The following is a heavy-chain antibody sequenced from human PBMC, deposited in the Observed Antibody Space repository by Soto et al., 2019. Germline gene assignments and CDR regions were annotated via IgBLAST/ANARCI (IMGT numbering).Heavy chain of an antibody. CDR2: ISGSGCST. D-gene: IGHD3-22*01. CDR1: GFTFSSYA. Sequence: GGYLRLSCAASGFTFSSYAMSWVRRAPGKGLEWVSAISGSGCSTYYADSVKGRFTISRDNSKNTLYLQMNSLIVEDTAVYYCAKGGFLPLIVVVFDYWGQGTLVTVSS. J-gene: IGHJ4*02. CDR3: AKGGFLPLIVVVFDY. V-gene: IGHV3-23*01.